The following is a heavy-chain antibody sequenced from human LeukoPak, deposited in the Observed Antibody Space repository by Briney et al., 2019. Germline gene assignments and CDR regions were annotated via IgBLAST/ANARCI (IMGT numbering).Heavy chain of an antibody. J-gene: IGHJ4*02. D-gene: IGHD3-10*01. CDR2: TSFDGGKN. Sequence: GGSLRLSCAASGFIFRSYAMNWVRQAPGKGLEWVAGTSFDGGKNFYVDSVKGRFTISRDNSNNTVYLQMNSLRPEDTAVYYCARALTMFRGVPNLDSWGQGTLVTGSS. CDR1: GFIFRSYA. CDR3: ARALTMFRGVPNLDS. V-gene: IGHV3-30*04.